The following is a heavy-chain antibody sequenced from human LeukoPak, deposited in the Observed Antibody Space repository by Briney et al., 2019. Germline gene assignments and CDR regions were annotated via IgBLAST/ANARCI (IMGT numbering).Heavy chain of an antibody. D-gene: IGHD1-1*01. CDR3: ANLLEGYMDV. V-gene: IGHV3-23*01. J-gene: IGHJ6*03. CDR1: GFTFSSYG. Sequence: PGGSLRLSCAASGFTFSSYGMSWVRQAPGKGLEWVSTISGSGGSTYYADSVKGRFTISRDNSKNTLYLQMNSLRAEDTAVYYCANLLEGYMDVWGKGTTVTISS. CDR2: ISGSGGST.